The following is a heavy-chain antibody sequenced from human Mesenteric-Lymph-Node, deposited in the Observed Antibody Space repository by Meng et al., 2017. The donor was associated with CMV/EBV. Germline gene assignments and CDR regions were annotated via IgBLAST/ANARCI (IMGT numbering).Heavy chain of an antibody. Sequence: GPTFSGDAMHWVRQAPGKGLEWVAVISFDDTTKEYGDSVKGRFTISRDNSKNTLYLQMDNLRAEDTGVYYCARDKAYSSPVDYFDYWGQGTLVTVSS. CDR1: GPTFSGDA. D-gene: IGHD6-19*01. J-gene: IGHJ4*02. CDR2: ISFDDTTK. CDR3: ARDKAYSSPVDYFDY. V-gene: IGHV3-30*03.